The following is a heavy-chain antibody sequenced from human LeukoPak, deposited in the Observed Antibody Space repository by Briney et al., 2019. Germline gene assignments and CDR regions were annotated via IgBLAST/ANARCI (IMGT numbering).Heavy chain of an antibody. CDR2: IYYSGAT. Sequence: SQTLSLTCTVSGDSIDSGEYTYNWIRQPPGRGLEWLGYIYYSGATYHNPSLKSRAAISVDTSKNQFSLKLSSVTAADTAVYYCARHGYDILTGWLAFDYWGQGTLVTVSS. V-gene: IGHV4-30-4*01. CDR1: GDSIDSGEYT. D-gene: IGHD3-9*01. J-gene: IGHJ4*02. CDR3: ARHGYDILTGWLAFDY.